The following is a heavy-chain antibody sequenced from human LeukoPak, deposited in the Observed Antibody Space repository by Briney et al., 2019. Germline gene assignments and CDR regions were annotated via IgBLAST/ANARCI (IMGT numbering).Heavy chain of an antibody. Sequence: SETLSLTCAVYGESFSGFYWSWIRQPPGKGLECFVENDYSGSTNYNPSLESRVTISVDTSKTQFSLNMTSVTTADTAMYYCARVPMGETTGGRGYLDYWGQGNLVTVSS. D-gene: IGHD1-26*01. CDR3: ARVPMGETTGGRGYLDY. V-gene: IGHV4-34*01. CDR1: GESFSGFY. J-gene: IGHJ4*02. CDR2: NDYSGST.